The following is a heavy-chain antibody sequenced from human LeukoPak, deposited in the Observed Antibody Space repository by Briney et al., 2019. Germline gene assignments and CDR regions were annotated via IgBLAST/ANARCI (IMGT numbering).Heavy chain of an antibody. V-gene: IGHV4-59*12. Sequence: SETLSLTCIVSGGSTSPYYWSWIRQPPGKGLEWIGCIFYTGSTNYNPSLTSRVTISVDTSKNQFSLKLSSVTAADTAVYYCARRRARYSGYDLSPWFDPWGQGTLVTVSS. J-gene: IGHJ5*02. CDR3: ARRRARYSGYDLSPWFDP. CDR1: GGSTSPYY. CDR2: IFYTGST. D-gene: IGHD5-12*01.